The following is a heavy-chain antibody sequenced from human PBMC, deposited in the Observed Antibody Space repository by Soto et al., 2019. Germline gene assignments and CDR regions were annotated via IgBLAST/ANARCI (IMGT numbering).Heavy chain of an antibody. CDR3: ARDPAYYYDSSGYGSALDAFDI. CDR1: GYTFTSYG. D-gene: IGHD3-22*01. Sequence: ASVKVSCKASGYTFTSYGISWVRQAPGQGLEWMGWISAYNGNTNYAQKLHGRVTITTDTSTSTAYVELRSLRSDGTAVYYCARDPAYYYDSSGYGSALDAFDIWGQGTMVTVSS. V-gene: IGHV1-18*04. CDR2: ISAYNGNT. J-gene: IGHJ3*02.